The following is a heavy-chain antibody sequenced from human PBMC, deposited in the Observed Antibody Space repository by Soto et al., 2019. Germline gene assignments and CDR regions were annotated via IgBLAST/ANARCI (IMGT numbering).Heavy chain of an antibody. D-gene: IGHD6-13*01. Sequence: GASVQVSCKASGYTFTSYALHWVRQAPGQRFEWMGWINAGNGNTKYSQKFQDRVTITRDTSASTAYMELSSLRSEDTAVYYCAREFPSLSSSWREYFQHWGQGTLVTVSS. CDR1: GYTFTSYA. CDR2: INAGNGNT. J-gene: IGHJ1*01. V-gene: IGHV1-3*01. CDR3: AREFPSLSSSWREYFQH.